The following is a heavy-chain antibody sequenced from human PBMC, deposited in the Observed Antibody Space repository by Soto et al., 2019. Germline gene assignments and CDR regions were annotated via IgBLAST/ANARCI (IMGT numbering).Heavy chain of an antibody. CDR3: ARVKRYTIFGVAQGVWFDP. V-gene: IGHV3-7*01. CDR2: IKQDGSEK. J-gene: IGHJ5*02. D-gene: IGHD3-3*01. CDR1: GFTFSSYW. Sequence: PGGSLRLSCAASGFTFSSYWMSWVRQAPGKGLEWVANIKQDGSEKYYVDSVKGRFTISRDNAKNSLYLQMNSLRAEDTAVYYCARVKRYTIFGVAQGVWFDPWGQGTLVTVSS.